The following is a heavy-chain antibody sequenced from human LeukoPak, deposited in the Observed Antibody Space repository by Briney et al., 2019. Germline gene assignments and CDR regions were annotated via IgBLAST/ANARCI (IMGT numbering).Heavy chain of an antibody. CDR3: ASGDGGYYDSRS. J-gene: IGHJ4*02. Sequence: SLKVSCKASGGTFSSYAISWVRQAPGQGLEWMGGIIPIFGTANYAQKFQGRVTITTDESTSTAYMELSSLRSEDTAVYYCASGDGGYYDSRSWGQGTLVTVSS. CDR1: GGTFSSYA. CDR2: IIPIFGTA. D-gene: IGHD3-22*01. V-gene: IGHV1-69*05.